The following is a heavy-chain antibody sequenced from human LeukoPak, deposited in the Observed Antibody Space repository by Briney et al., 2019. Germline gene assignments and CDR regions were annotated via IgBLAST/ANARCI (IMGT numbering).Heavy chain of an antibody. CDR3: ARDGIVEGWLQLGYFDY. V-gene: IGHV3-9*01. CDR2: ISWNSGSI. D-gene: IGHD5-24*01. Sequence: GRSLRLSCAASGFTFDDYALHWVRQAPGKGLEWVSGISWNSGSIGYADSVKGRFTISRDNAKNSLYLQMNSLRAEDTAVYYCARDGIVEGWLQLGYFDYWGQGTLVTVSS. CDR1: GFTFDDYA. J-gene: IGHJ4*02.